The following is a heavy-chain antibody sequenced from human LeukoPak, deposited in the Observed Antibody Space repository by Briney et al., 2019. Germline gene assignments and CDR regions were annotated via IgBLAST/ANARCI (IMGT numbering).Heavy chain of an antibody. CDR2: IKQDGSEK. V-gene: IGHV3-7*01. CDR3: ARAANYIVVVPTAIPNWFDP. D-gene: IGHD2-2*01. Sequence: PGGSLRLSCAASGFTFSSYWMSWVRQAPGKGLEWVANIKQDGSEKYYVDSVKGRFTISRDNAKNSLNLQMNSLRAEDTAVYYCARAANYIVVVPTAIPNWFDPWGQGTLVTVSS. CDR1: GFTFSSYW. J-gene: IGHJ5*02.